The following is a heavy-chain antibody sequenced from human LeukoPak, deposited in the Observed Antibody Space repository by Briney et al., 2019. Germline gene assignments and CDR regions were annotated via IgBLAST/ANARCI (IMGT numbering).Heavy chain of an antibody. D-gene: IGHD6-13*01. CDR1: GSSISNYY. J-gene: IGHJ4*02. CDR2: IYYSESA. V-gene: IGHV4-59*01. CDR3: ARVTATTGIRYFDY. Sequence: SETLSLTCPVLGSSISNYYWSWIWQPPGKGLEWIEYIYYSESANHNPSLKRRVTISVDTSKNQFSLKLSSVTAADTAVYYCARVTATTGIRYFDYWGQGTLVTVSS.